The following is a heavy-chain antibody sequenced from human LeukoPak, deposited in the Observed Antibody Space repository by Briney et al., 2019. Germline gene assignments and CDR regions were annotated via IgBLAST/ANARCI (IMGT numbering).Heavy chain of an antibody. Sequence: PSETLSLTCAVYGGSFSGYYWSWIRQPPGKGLEWIGEINHSGSTNYNPSLNSRVTISVDTSKNQFSLKLSSVTAADTAVYYCAGTGGTRYYYDSSGYSNWFDPWGQGTLVTVSS. CDR1: GGSFSGYY. CDR2: INHSGST. V-gene: IGHV4-34*01. J-gene: IGHJ5*02. D-gene: IGHD3-22*01. CDR3: AGTGGTRYYYDSSGYSNWFDP.